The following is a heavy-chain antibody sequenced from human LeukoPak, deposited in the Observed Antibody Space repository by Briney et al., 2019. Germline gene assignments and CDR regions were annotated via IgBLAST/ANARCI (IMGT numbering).Heavy chain of an antibody. CDR2: IKQDGSEK. CDR1: GFTFSSYW. J-gene: IGHJ4*02. D-gene: IGHD3-22*01. Sequence: GGSLRLSCAASGFTFSSYWMSWVRQAPGKGLEWVANIKQDGSEKYYVDSVKGRFTISRDNAKNSLYLQMNSLRAEDTAVYYCAREDEGGDYYDSSGYYLDYWGQGTLVTVSS. V-gene: IGHV3-7*01. CDR3: AREDEGGDYYDSSGYYLDY.